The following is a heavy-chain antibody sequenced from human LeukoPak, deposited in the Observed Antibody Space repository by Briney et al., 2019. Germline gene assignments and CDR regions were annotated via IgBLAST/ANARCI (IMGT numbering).Heavy chain of an antibody. J-gene: IGHJ5*02. CDR3: ARGRDGRRNWFDP. Sequence: PGGSLRLSCAASGFTFSSYAMHWVRQAPGKGLEWVAVISYDGSNKYYADSVKGRFTISRDNSKNTLYMQMNSLRAEDTAVYYCARGRDGRRNWFDPWGQGTLVTVSS. V-gene: IGHV3-30-3*01. CDR2: ISYDGSNK. CDR1: GFTFSSYA. D-gene: IGHD5-24*01.